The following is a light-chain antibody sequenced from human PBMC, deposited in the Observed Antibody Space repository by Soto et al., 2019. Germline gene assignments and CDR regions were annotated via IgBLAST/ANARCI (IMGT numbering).Light chain of an antibody. V-gene: IGKV2-28*01. J-gene: IGKJ3*01. CDR2: LGS. CDR1: QSLLHSNGYNY. CDR3: LQAVHSRFT. Sequence: DIVMTQSPLSLPVTPGEPASISCRSSQSLLHSNGYNYLDWYLQKPGQSPQLLIYLGSNRASGVPFRFRGRSSGTDFTLKISREEGEDVGVDYCLQAVHSRFTFGPGTKVDIK.